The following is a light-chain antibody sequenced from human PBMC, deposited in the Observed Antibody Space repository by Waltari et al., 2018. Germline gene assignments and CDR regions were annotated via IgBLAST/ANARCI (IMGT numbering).Light chain of an antibody. V-gene: IGKV1-5*03. J-gene: IGKJ1*01. CDR3: QQYETYSRT. CDR1: QTISTW. Sequence: DIQMTQSPSTLSASVGDRVTITCRARQTISTWLAWYQQKPGKAPNLLIYGASNLESGVPSRFSGSGSGTEFTLTISSLQPDDFATYYCQQYETYSRTFGQGTKVEIK. CDR2: GAS.